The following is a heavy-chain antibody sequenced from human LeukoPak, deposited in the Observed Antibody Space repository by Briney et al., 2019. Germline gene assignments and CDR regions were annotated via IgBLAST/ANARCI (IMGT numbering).Heavy chain of an antibody. CDR1: GFSFSSYA. V-gene: IGHV3-23*01. D-gene: IGHD3-22*01. CDR3: AKDPGSSGFWGALDY. J-gene: IGHJ4*02. Sequence: PGGSLRLSCATSGFSFSSYAMSWVRQAPGKGLEWVSAMSSSDDGRYYAASVRGRFTISRDTSKNTLYLQMNSLRAEDTAVYYCAKDPGSSGFWGALDYWGQGTLVTVSS. CDR2: MSSSDDGR.